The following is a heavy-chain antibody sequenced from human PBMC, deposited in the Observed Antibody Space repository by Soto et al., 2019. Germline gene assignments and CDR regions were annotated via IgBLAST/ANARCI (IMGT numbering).Heavy chain of an antibody. CDR1: GFTFSSYA. CDR3: AKDRIWGGVAVSQHNYWFDP. J-gene: IGHJ5*02. V-gene: IGHV3-23*01. CDR2: ISGSGGST. Sequence: GGSLRLSCAASGFTFSSYAMSWVRQAPGKGLEWVSAISGSGGSTYYADSVKGRFTISRDNSKNTLYLQMNSLRAEDTAVYYCAKDRIWGGVAVSQHNYWFDPWGQGTLVTVSS. D-gene: IGHD3-16*01.